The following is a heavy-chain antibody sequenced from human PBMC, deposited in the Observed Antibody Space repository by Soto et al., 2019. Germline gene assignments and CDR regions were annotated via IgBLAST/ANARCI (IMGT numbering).Heavy chain of an antibody. V-gene: IGHV1-69*02. D-gene: IGHD2-15*01. CDR2: IIPILGIA. J-gene: IGHJ4*02. CDR3: ARGDGGGYSDY. CDR1: GGTFSSYT. Sequence: QVQLVQSGAEVKKPGSSVKVSCKASGGTFSSYTISWVRQAPGQGLEWMGRIIPILGIANYAQKFQGRVTITAVKSTSTAYMELSSLRSEDTAVYYCARGDGGGYSDYWGQGTLVTVSS.